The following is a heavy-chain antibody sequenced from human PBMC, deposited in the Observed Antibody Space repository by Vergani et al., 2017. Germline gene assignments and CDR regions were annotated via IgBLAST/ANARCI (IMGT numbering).Heavy chain of an antibody. CDR1: GFTFSSYA. V-gene: IGHV3-30-3*01. J-gene: IGHJ6*02. D-gene: IGHD3-10*01. Sequence: QVQLVESGGGVVQPGRSLRLSCAASGFTFSSYAMHWVRQAPGKGLEWVAVISYDGSNKYYADSVKGRFTISRDNAKNSLYLQMNSLRAEDTAVYYCARDHYYGSGFSDGMDVWGQGTTVTVSS. CDR3: ARDHYYGSGFSDGMDV. CDR2: ISYDGSNK.